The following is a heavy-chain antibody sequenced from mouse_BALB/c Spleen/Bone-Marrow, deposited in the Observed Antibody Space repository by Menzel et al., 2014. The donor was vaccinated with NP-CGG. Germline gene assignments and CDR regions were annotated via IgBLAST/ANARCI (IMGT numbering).Heavy chain of an antibody. CDR3: TFLVKEDFAY. D-gene: IGHD2-10*02. J-gene: IGHJ3*01. Sequence: VQLQQSGTVLARPGASVKMSCKASGYSFTSYWMHWVKQRPGQGLEWIGAFYPGNSDTTYNQKFKDKAKLTAATSASTAYMELSSLTNEDSAVYYCTFLVKEDFAYWGQGTLITVSA. CDR2: FYPGNSDT. V-gene: IGHV1-5*01. CDR1: GYSFTSYW.